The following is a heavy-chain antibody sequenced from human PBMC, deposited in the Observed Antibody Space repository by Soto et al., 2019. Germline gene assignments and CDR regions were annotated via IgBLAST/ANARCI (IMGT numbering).Heavy chain of an antibody. D-gene: IGHD3-10*01. CDR2: ISAYNGKT. J-gene: IGHJ6*02. Sequence: ASVKVSCKASGYTFTSYGISWVRQAPGQGLEWMAWISAYNGKTNYAQNLQGRVTMTTDTSTSTAYMELRSLRSDDTAVYYCAIGLSIVRGILAMDFWGQGTTLAVCS. CDR1: GYTFTSYG. V-gene: IGHV1-18*01. CDR3: AIGLSIVRGILAMDF.